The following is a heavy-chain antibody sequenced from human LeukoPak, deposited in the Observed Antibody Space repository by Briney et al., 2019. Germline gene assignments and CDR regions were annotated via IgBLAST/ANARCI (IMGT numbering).Heavy chain of an antibody. J-gene: IGHJ3*02. CDR1: GGSLSGYY. D-gene: IGHD3-10*01. CDR3: ARDLSDYYGSGSYRPIDAFDI. V-gene: IGHV4-34*01. Sequence: SETLSLTCAVYGGSLSGYYWSWIRHPPGKGREWSGEINQRGSPNNNPSLKSRVTISIDTSKYQFSLKLSPVTAADTAVYYCARDLSDYYGSGSYRPIDAFDIWGQGTMVTVSS. CDR2: INQRGSP.